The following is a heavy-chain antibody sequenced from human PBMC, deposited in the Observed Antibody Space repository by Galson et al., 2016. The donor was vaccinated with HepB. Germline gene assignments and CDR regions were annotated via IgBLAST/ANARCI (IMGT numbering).Heavy chain of an antibody. V-gene: IGHV4-4*01. D-gene: IGHD3-3*01. J-gene: IGHJ3*02. Sequence: SLRLSCAASSFSFSTYGMHWVRQPPGKGLEWIGEIYHSGSTNYNPSLKSRVTISIDNSKNQFSLKLNSVTAADTAVYSCARGGGGFLQWPHGFDIWGQGTMVTVSS. CDR2: IYHSGST. CDR1: SFSFSTYG. CDR3: ARGGGGFLQWPHGFDI.